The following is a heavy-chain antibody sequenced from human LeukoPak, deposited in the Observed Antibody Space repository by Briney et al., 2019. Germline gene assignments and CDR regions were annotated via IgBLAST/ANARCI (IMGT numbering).Heavy chain of an antibody. D-gene: IGHD1-20*01. CDR2: IYYSGST. J-gene: IGHJ3*02. CDR3: ARDTRYNWNDVDAFDI. V-gene: IGHV4-59*01. CDR1: GGSISSYY. Sequence: ASETLSHTCTVSGGSISSYYWSWIRQPPGKGLEWIGYIYYSGSTNYNPSLKSRVTISVDTSKNQFSLKLSSVTAADTAVYYCARDTRYNWNDVDAFDIWGQGTMVTVSS.